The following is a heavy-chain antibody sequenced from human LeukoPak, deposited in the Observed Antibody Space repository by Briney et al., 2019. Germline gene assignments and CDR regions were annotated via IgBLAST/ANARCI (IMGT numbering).Heavy chain of an antibody. CDR3: ARPPSITNPYYGLDV. V-gene: IGHV3-11*06. CDR1: GFTFSDYY. CDR2: ISGDSTVT. J-gene: IGHJ6*02. D-gene: IGHD3-3*01. Sequence: GGSLRLSCAASGFTFSDYYMTWIRQAPGGGLEWLSYISGDSTVTNYADSVKGRFTISRDNAKNSLFLQMNSLRAEDTAAYYCARPPSITNPYYGLDVWGQGTTVTVSS.